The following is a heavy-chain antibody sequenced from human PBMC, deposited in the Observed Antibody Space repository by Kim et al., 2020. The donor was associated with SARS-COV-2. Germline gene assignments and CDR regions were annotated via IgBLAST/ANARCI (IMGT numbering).Heavy chain of an antibody. D-gene: IGHD2-15*01. CDR1: GGSISSSSYY. J-gene: IGHJ6*02. Sequence: SETLSLTCTVAGGSISSSSYYWGWIRQPPGKGLEWIGSIYYSGSTYYNPSLKSRVTISVDTSKNQFSLKLSSVTAADTAVYYCARVGVVVAATTLLYYYGMDVWGQGTTVTVSS. V-gene: IGHV4-39*01. CDR2: IYYSGST. CDR3: ARVGVVVAATTLLYYYGMDV.